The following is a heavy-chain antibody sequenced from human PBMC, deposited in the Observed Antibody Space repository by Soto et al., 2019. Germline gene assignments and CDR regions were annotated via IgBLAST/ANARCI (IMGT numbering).Heavy chain of an antibody. D-gene: IGHD6-19*01. V-gene: IGHV3-23*01. CDR3: ATDQVWMEVAGSTFDN. CDR2: INFSGSST. CDR1: GFTFRTSG. J-gene: IGHJ4*02. Sequence: EVQLLESGGGLVQPGGSLRLSCAASGFTFRTSGMSWVRQAPGKGLEWVSVINFSGSSTYYADSVKGRFTISRDNSKNTLYLKMKSLRAEDRAMYYCATDQVWMEVAGSTFDNWGQGTLVTVSS.